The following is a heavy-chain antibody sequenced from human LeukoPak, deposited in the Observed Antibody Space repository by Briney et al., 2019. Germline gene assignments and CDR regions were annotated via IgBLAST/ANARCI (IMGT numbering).Heavy chain of an antibody. D-gene: IGHD2-15*01. CDR3: ARALPDCSGGSCYQLGFDY. J-gene: IGHJ4*02. Sequence: GASVKVSCKASGYTFTGYYMHWVRQAPGQGLEWMGRINPNSGGTNYAQKFQGRVTMTGDTSISTAYMELSRLRSDDTAVYYCARALPDCSGGSCYQLGFDYWGQGTLVTVSS. CDR2: INPNSGGT. V-gene: IGHV1-2*06. CDR1: GYTFTGYY.